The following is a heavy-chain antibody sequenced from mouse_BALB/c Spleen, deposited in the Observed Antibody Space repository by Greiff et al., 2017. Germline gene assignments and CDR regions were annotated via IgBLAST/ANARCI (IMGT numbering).Heavy chain of an antibody. CDR2: IWGDGST. CDR1: GFSLTSYG. CDR3: ARDGYFLAY. V-gene: IGHV2-3*01. Sequence: VKLMESGPGLVAPSQSLSITCTVSGFSLTSYGVSWVRQPPGKGLEWLGVIWGDGSTNYHSALMSRLSISKDNSKSQVFLKMNSLQTDDTAMYYCARDGYFLAYWGQGTLVTVSA. D-gene: IGHD2-3*01. J-gene: IGHJ3*01.